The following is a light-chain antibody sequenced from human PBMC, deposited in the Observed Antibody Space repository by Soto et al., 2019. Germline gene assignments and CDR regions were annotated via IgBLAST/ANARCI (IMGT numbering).Light chain of an antibody. V-gene: IGKV1-5*01. Sequence: DIQMPQSPSTLSASVVDIVTISCRASQTISNWLAWYQQKPGKAPKLLIYDASSLESGVPSRLSGSGSGTEFTLTISSLQPDDFATYYCQQYNSYSLITFGQGTGLEIK. J-gene: IGKJ5*01. CDR1: QTISNW. CDR2: DAS. CDR3: QQYNSYSLIT.